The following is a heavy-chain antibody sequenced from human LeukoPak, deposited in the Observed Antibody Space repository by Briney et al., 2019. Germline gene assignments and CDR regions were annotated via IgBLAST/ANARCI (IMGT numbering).Heavy chain of an antibody. CDR3: ARIPRSGSYGPYFDY. J-gene: IGHJ4*02. V-gene: IGHV1-2*02. CDR2: INPNSGGT. D-gene: IGHD3-10*01. Sequence: ASVKVSCKASGYTFTGNYMHWVRQAPGQGLGWMGWINPNSGGTNYAQKFQGRVTMTRDTSTSTVYMELSSLRSEDTAVYYCARIPRSGSYGPYFDYWGQGTLVTVSS. CDR1: GYTFTGNY.